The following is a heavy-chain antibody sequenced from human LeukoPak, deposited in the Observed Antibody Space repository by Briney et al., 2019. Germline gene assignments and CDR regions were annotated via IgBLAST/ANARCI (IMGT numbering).Heavy chain of an antibody. V-gene: IGHV1-8*01. D-gene: IGHD5-18*01. Sequence: GASVKVSCKASGYTFTSYDINWVRQATGQGLEWMGWMNPNSGNTGYAQKFQGRVTMTRNTSISTAYMELSSLRSEDTAVYYCARGQRWIQLSGHYYYYGMDVWGQGTTVTVSS. CDR3: ARGQRWIQLSGHYYYYGMDV. CDR2: MNPNSGNT. J-gene: IGHJ6*02. CDR1: GYTFTSYD.